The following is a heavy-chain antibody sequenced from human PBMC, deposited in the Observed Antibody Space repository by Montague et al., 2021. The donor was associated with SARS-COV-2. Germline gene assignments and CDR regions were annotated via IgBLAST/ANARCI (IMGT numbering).Heavy chain of an antibody. CDR3: ARGLYNWNYEHWFDT. V-gene: IGHV4-39*01. J-gene: IGHJ5*02. CDR1: GGSVGSSHYY. CDR2: IYYSGST. Sequence: SETLSLTCTVSGGSVGSSHYYWAWIRQPPGKGLEWIGTIYYSGSTYYNPSPRSRVTIDVDASTNQISLKLHSVTAADTAVYYCARGLYNWNYEHWFDTWGQGTLVTVSS. D-gene: IGHD1-7*01.